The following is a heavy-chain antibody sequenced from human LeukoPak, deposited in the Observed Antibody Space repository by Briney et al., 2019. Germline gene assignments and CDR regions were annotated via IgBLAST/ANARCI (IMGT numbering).Heavy chain of an antibody. V-gene: IGHV3-23*01. D-gene: IGHD4-17*01. CDR2: ISGSGDRT. Sequence: GGFLRLSCAASGFTFSPFTNFAMSWVRQAPGEGLECVSVISGSGDRTYYADSVKGRFTISRDNSKKTVDLQMNSLRADDTAVYFCAKGHSDFGTGFDGWGQGTLVTVSS. CDR3: AKGHSDFGTGFDG. J-gene: IGHJ4*02. CDR1: GFTFSPFTNFA.